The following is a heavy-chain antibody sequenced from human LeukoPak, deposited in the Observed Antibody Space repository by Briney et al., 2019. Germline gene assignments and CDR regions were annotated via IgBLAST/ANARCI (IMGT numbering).Heavy chain of an antibody. CDR1: GFTFSSYA. J-gene: IGHJ4*02. V-gene: IGHV3-30*04. CDR2: ISYDGSNK. CDR3: ARVYGSGSYNLDY. D-gene: IGHD3-10*01. Sequence: GGSLRLSCAASGFTFSSYAMHWVRQAPGKGLERVAVISYDGSNKYYADSVKGRFTISRDNSKNTLYLQMNSLRAEDTAVYYCARVYGSGSYNLDYWGQGTLVTVSS.